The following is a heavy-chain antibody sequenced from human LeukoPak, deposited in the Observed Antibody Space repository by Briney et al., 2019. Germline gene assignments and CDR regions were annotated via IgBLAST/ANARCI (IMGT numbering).Heavy chain of an antibody. CDR2: FIPIFGTA. Sequence: SVKGSCKASGGTFSSYAISWVRQAPGQGLEWMGGFIPIFGTANYAQKFQGRVTITTDESTSTAYMELSSLRSEDTAVYYCARDPGFCSGGTCYPAYFDYWGQGTLVTVSS. CDR3: ARDPGFCSGGTCYPAYFDY. V-gene: IGHV1-69*05. CDR1: GGTFSSYA. J-gene: IGHJ4*02. D-gene: IGHD2-15*01.